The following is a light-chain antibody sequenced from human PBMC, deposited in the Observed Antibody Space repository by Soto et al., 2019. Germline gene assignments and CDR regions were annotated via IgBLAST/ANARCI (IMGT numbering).Light chain of an antibody. CDR3: SSYTSSSTRV. V-gene: IGLV2-14*01. Sequence: QSALTQPASVSGSPGQSITISCTGTSSDDGGYNYVSWYQQHPGKAPKLMIYEVSNRPSGVSNRFSGSKSGNTASLTISGLQADDEADYYCSSYTSSSTRVFGGGTKLTVL. J-gene: IGLJ3*02. CDR1: SSDDGGYNY. CDR2: EVS.